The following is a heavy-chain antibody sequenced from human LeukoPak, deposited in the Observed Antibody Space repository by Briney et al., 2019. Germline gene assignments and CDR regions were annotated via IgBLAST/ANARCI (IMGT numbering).Heavy chain of an antibody. CDR1: GGSISSSSYY. J-gene: IGHJ5*02. CDR3: ARHEGGSGVVIMFDP. D-gene: IGHD3-3*01. V-gene: IGHV4-39*01. Sequence: PSETLSLTCTVSGGSISSSSYYWGWIRQPPGKGLEWIGSIYYSGSTYYNPSLKSRVTISVDTSKYQFSLKLSSVTAADTAVYYCARHEGGSGVVIMFDPWGQGTLVTVSS. CDR2: IYYSGST.